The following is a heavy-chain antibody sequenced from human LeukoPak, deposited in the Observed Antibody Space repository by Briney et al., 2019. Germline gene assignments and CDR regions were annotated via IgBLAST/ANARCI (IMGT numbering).Heavy chain of an antibody. CDR3: ARHLSGITGYTYGRGIVY. CDR2: IKKDGSEK. Sequence: GGSLRLSCAASGFTFSSYGMSWVRRAPGKGREWVANIKKDGSEKYYVDSVKGRFTISRDNAKTSLYLQMNSLRAEDTAVYYCARHLSGITGYTYGRGIVYWGQGTLVTVSS. J-gene: IGHJ4*02. CDR1: GFTFSSYG. V-gene: IGHV3-7*01. D-gene: IGHD5-18*01.